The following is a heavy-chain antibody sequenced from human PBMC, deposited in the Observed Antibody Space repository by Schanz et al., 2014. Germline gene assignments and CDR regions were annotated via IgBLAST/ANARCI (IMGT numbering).Heavy chain of an antibody. CDR1: GFTFSSHS. D-gene: IGHD6-13*01. CDR3: ARDYGSWAIDY. V-gene: IGHV3-48*01. Sequence: EVQLVESGGGLVQPGGSLRLSCAASGFTFSSHSMYWVRQAPGKGPEWISYTGPYGKTIYYADSVKGRFTLYRDNAKDSLFLQMDSLRADDTAVYYCARDYGSWAIDYWGRGTLVSVSS. J-gene: IGHJ4*02. CDR2: TGPYGKTI.